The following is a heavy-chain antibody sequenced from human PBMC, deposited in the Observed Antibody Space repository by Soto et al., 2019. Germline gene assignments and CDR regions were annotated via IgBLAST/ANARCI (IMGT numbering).Heavy chain of an antibody. D-gene: IGHD3-3*01. V-gene: IGHV3-30*03. CDR2: MSFDGNHQ. CDR1: GFTINRND. CDR3: ASCERFPRVGVEYYALDV. J-gene: IGHJ6*02. Sequence: QVHLVESGGGVVQPGGSLRLSCAASGFTINRNDMYWVRQAPGKGLEGVAVMSFDGNHQHYADSVKGRFTISRDNSKKTLSLEMNSLRRDDTAVYYCASCERFPRVGVEYYALDVWGQGTMVIVSS.